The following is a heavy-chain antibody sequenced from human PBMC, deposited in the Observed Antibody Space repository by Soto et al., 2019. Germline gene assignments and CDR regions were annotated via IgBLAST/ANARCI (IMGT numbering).Heavy chain of an antibody. CDR3: ARRRGSNGWFDL. Sequence: ASVKVSCKASGYTFINYDINWVRQAPGQGLEWVGWMNPDSGNTGYAQNFQGRVTMTGNTSISSVYMELSSLTSEDMAVYYCARRRGSNGWFDLWGQGTLVTVSS. CDR1: GYTFINYD. CDR2: MNPDSGNT. D-gene: IGHD2-8*01. V-gene: IGHV1-8*01. J-gene: IGHJ5*02.